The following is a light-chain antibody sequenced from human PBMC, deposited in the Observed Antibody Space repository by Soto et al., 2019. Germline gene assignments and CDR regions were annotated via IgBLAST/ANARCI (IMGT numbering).Light chain of an antibody. CDR3: QQRSNWPPEVT. V-gene: IGKV3-11*01. J-gene: IGKJ3*01. CDR2: DAS. CDR1: QSVSSS. Sequence: EIVLTQSPDTLSLSPGERATLSCRASQSVSSSLAWYQQKPGQAPRLLIYDASNRATGIPARFIGSGSGTDFTLTISRLEPEDFAVYYCQQRSNWPPEVTFGPGTKVDIK.